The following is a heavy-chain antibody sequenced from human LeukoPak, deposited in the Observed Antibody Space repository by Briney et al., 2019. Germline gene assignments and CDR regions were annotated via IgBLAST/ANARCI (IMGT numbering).Heavy chain of an antibody. CDR3: ARDRVGGTMVRGVIITRGNWFDP. CDR2: INPNSGGT. V-gene: IGHV1-2*02. D-gene: IGHD3-10*01. CDR1: GYTFTGYY. J-gene: IGHJ5*02. Sequence: GASVKVSCKASGYTFTGYYMHWVRQAPGQGLEWMGWINPNSGGTNYAQKFQGRVTMTRDTSISTAYMELSRLRSDDTAVYYCARDRVGGTMVRGVIITRGNWFDPWGQGTLVTVSS.